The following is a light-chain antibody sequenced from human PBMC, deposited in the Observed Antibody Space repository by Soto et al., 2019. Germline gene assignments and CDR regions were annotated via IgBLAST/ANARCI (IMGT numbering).Light chain of an antibody. Sequence: QSVLTQPASVSGSPGQSITVSCTGTSSDIGGYDLVSWYQQHPGKAPQLMIYEGSKRPSGVSNRFSGSKSGNTASLTISGLQTEDEADYYCCSFAGSNTFVFGGGTKVTVL. CDR1: SSDIGGYDL. CDR2: EGS. V-gene: IGLV2-23*03. CDR3: CSFAGSNTFV. J-gene: IGLJ2*01.